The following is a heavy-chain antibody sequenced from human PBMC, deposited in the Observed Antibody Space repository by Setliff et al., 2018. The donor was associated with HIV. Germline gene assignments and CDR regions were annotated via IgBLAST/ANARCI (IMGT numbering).Heavy chain of an antibody. J-gene: IGHJ4*02. CDR3: ARDPRDCGNGVCYYLDS. CDR2: IIPIFDTT. D-gene: IGHD2-8*01. V-gene: IGHV1-69*06. CDR1: GDTFSNYA. Sequence: SVKVSCKASGDTFSNYAFSWVRQAPGQGLEWMGRIIPIFDTTNYAQKFQGRVTITADKSTGTAYMELSSLRSEDTTMYYCARDPRDCGNGVCYYLDSWGQGTLVTVSS.